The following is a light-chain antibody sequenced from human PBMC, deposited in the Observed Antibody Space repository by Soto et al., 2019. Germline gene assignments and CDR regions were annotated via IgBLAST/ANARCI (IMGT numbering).Light chain of an antibody. J-gene: IGLJ1*01. CDR2: DVS. V-gene: IGLV2-11*01. CDR3: CSYAGSYASC. CDR1: SSDVGGYNY. Sequence: QSALTQPRSVSGSPGQSVTISCTGTSSDVGGYNYVSWYQQHPGKAAQLMIYDVSKRPSWVPDRSSGSKSGNPASLTISGLQAEDEAEYYGCSYAGSYASCFGPGPKLTVL.